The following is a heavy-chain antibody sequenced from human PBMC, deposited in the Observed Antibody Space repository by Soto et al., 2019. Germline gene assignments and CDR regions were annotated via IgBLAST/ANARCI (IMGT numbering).Heavy chain of an antibody. J-gene: IGHJ6*02. V-gene: IGHV3-64*01. CDR2: ISSNGGST. CDR1: GFTFSSYA. Sequence: GGSLRLSCAASGFTFSSYAMHWVRQAPGKGLEYVSGISSNGGSTDYANSVKGRFTISRDNSKNTLYLQMNSLRAEDTAVYYCARDLIYDGYYYYYGMDVWGQGTTVTVSS. CDR3: ARDLIYDGYYYYYGMDV. D-gene: IGHD3-22*01.